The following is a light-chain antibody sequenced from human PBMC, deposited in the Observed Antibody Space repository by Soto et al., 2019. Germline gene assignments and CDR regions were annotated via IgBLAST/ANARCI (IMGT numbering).Light chain of an antibody. CDR1: QSVSSN. CDR3: QQYNNWPIT. J-gene: IGKJ5*01. V-gene: IGKV3-15*01. Sequence: EIVMTQSPATLSVSPGERATLSCRASQSVSSNLAWYQQKPGQAPRLLIYGASTRATGIPARFSGSGSGTEFTLTISGLQSEDFAVYYCQQYNNWPITFGQGTRLEN. CDR2: GAS.